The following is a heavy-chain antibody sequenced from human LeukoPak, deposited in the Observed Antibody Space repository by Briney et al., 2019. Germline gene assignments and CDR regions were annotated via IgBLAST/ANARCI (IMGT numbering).Heavy chain of an antibody. D-gene: IGHD6-25*01. Sequence: SVKVSCKASGGTFNSYAISWVRQAPGQGLEWMGGIIPIFGTASYAQKFQGRVTITADESTSTAYMELSSLRSEDTAVYYCASSAVHGDAFDIWGQGTMVTVSS. CDR1: GGTFNSYA. CDR2: IIPIFGTA. CDR3: ASSAVHGDAFDI. V-gene: IGHV1-69*01. J-gene: IGHJ3*02.